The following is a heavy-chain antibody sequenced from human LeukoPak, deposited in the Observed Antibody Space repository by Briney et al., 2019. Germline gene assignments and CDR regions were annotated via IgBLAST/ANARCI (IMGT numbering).Heavy chain of an antibody. D-gene: IGHD6-25*01. CDR2: IYHSGST. CDR3: ARVDSSGYLIDY. CDR1: GGSISSSNW. V-gene: IGHV4-4*02. Sequence: PSETLSLTCAVSGGSISSSNWWSWVRQPPGKGLEWIGEIYHSGSTNYNPSLKSRVTISVDKSKNQFSLRLSSVTAADTAVYYCARVDSSGYLIDYWGQGTLVTVSS. J-gene: IGHJ4*02.